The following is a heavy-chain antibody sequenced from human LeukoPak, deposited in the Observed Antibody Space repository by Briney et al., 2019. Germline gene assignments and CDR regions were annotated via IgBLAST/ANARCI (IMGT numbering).Heavy chain of an antibody. CDR1: GFTFSSYA. CDR2: IDSGSTI. V-gene: IGHV3-48*04. J-gene: IGHJ4*02. CDR3: ARDILARDGYRYFDY. D-gene: IGHD5-24*01. Sequence: PGGSLRLSCEASGFTFSSYAMSWVRQAPGKGLEWVSYIDSGSTIYYADSVKGRFTISRDNAKNSLYLQMNSLRAEDTAVYYCARDILARDGYRYFDYWGQGTLVTVSS.